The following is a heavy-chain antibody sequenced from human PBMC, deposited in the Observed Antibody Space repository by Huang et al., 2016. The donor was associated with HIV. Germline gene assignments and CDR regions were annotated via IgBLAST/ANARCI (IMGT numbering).Heavy chain of an antibody. CDR3: ARGFIVATRYNGVLDF. Sequence: QVQLVQSGAEVKKPGASVRVSCKASRYTFVSYDINWVRQAPGQGLEWMGWRNPKTGNTGYAREFQGIASCTRDTSMNTAYRELSNLRPDDTAMYFCARGFIVATRYNGVLDFWGQGTMVTVSS. V-gene: IGHV1-8*03. D-gene: IGHD5-12*01. CDR1: RYTFVSYD. CDR2: RNPKTGNT. J-gene: IGHJ3*01.